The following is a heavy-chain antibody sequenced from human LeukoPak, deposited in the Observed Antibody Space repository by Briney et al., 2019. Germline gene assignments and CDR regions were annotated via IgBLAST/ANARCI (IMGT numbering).Heavy chain of an antibody. V-gene: IGHV4-4*07. D-gene: IGHD6-13*01. CDR2: IYTSGST. CDR1: GGSISSYY. J-gene: IGHJ6*03. Sequence: SETLSLTCTVSGGSISSYYWSWIRQPAGKGLEWIGRIYTSGSTNYNPSLKSRVTMSVDTSKNQFSLKLSSVTAADTAVYYCARDTYSGSSIAAAGTYYYYYYYMDVWGKGTTVTVSS. CDR3: ARDTYSGSSIAAAGTYYYYYYYMDV.